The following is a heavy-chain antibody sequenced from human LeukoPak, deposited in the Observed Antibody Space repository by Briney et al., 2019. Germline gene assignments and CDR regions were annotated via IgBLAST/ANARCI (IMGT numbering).Heavy chain of an antibody. CDR2: ISSSSSYI. CDR3: ARHWWDSSGSYHFDY. CDR1: GFTFSSYS. V-gene: IGHV3-21*04. Sequence: GGSLRLSCAASGFTFSSYSMNRVRQAPGKGLEWVSSISSSSSYIYYADSVKGRFTISRDNAKNSLSLQMNSLRADDTAVYYCARHWWDSSGSYHFDYWGQGTLVTVSS. D-gene: IGHD6-19*01. J-gene: IGHJ4*02.